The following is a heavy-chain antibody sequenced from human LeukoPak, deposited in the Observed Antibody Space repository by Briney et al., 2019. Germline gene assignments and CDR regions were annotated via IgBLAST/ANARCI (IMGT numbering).Heavy chain of an antibody. CDR1: GYTFTSYY. CDR3: ARETDSSDAFDI. J-gene: IGHJ3*02. Sequence: ASVKVSCKASGYTFTSYYMHWVRQAPGQGLEWMGIINLSGGSTSYAQKLQGRVTMTTDTSTSTAYMELRSLRSDDTAVYYCARETDSSDAFDIWGQGTMVTVSS. CDR2: INLSGGST. V-gene: IGHV1-46*01. D-gene: IGHD6-13*01.